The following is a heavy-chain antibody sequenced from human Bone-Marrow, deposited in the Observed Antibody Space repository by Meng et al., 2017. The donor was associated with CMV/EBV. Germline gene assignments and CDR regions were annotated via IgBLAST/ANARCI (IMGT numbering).Heavy chain of an antibody. Sequence: ASVKVSCKASGYTFTSYYMHWVRQAPGQGLEWMGIINPSGGSTSYAQKFQGRVTMTRDTSTSIVYMELSSLRSEDTAVYYCARVKSVAEGVYGMDVWGQGTTVTVSS. CDR1: GYTFTSYY. D-gene: IGHD6-13*01. V-gene: IGHV1-46*01. CDR3: ARVKSVAEGVYGMDV. CDR2: INPSGGST. J-gene: IGHJ6*01.